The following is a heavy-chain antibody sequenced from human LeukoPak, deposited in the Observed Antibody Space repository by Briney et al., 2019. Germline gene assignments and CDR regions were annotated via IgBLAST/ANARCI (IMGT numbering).Heavy chain of an antibody. J-gene: IGHJ4*02. D-gene: IGHD2-15*01. CDR3: AKQLGYCSDGSCYFPY. CDR1: GFTFSSSA. V-gene: IGHV3-23*01. Sequence: GGSLRVSCAASGFTFSSSAMSRVRQAPGKGLEWVSAISNNGGYTYYADSVQGRFTISRDNSKSTLCLQMNSLRAEDTAVYYCAKQLGYCSDGSCYFPYWGQGTLVTVSS. CDR2: ISNNGGYT.